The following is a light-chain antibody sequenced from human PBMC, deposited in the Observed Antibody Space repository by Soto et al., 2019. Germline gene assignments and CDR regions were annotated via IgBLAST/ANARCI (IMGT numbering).Light chain of an antibody. CDR1: SSDVGGYNY. V-gene: IGLV2-8*01. Sequence: QSVLTQPPSASGSPGQSVTISCTGTSSDVGGYNYVSWYQQHPGKAPKLMIYEISKRPSGVPDRFSGCKSGNTASLTVSGLQAEDDDDYYCSSNAGSVVFGGGTKLTVL. CDR3: SSNAGSVV. CDR2: EIS. J-gene: IGLJ2*01.